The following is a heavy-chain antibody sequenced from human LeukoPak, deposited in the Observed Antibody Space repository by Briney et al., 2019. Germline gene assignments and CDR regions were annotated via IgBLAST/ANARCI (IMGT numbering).Heavy chain of an antibody. Sequence: GGSLRLSCAASGFTFTSYTMSWVRQAPGKGLEWVSVIYSGGSTYYADSVKGRFTISRDNAKNSLYLQMNSLRAEDTAVYYCARVPETGYSSSWYESYYYYGMDVWGQGTTVTVSS. CDR1: GFTFTSYT. CDR3: ARVPETGYSSSWYESYYYYGMDV. CDR2: IYSGGST. D-gene: IGHD6-13*01. J-gene: IGHJ6*02. V-gene: IGHV3-66*01.